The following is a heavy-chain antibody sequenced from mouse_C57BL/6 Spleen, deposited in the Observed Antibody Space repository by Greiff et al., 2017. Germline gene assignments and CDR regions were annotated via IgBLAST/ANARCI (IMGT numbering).Heavy chain of an antibody. V-gene: IGHV1-37*01. J-gene: IGHJ4*01. CDR1: GYSFTGYF. CDR3: AVGTHYCGGNSGAVDY. Sequence: VQLQQSGPELVKPGASVKLSCKASGYSFTGYFMNWVKQSPGQSLEWIGRINPYSGDTFYNQKFKGKATLTVDKSSSTAHMQLLSLPSEDSAVFYCAVGTHYCGGNSGAVDYWGQGTSVTVSS. D-gene: IGHD1-1*01. CDR2: INPYSGDT.